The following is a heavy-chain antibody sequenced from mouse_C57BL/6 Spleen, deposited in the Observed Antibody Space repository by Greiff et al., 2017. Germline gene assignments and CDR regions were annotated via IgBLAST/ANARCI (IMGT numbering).Heavy chain of an antibody. V-gene: IGHV6-3*01. CDR2: IRLKSDNYAT. CDR3: TGPYGSSCFYWYFDV. D-gene: IGHD1-1*01. J-gene: IGHJ1*03. Sequence: EVMLVESGGGLVQPGGSMKLSCVASGFTFSNYWMNWVRQSPEKGLEWVAQIRLKSDNYATHYAESVKGRFTISRDDSKSSVYLQMNNLRAEDTGIYYFTGPYGSSCFYWYFDVWGTGTTVTVSS. CDR1: GFTFSNYW.